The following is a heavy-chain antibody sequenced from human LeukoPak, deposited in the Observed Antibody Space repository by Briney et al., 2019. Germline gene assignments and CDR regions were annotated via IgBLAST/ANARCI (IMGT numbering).Heavy chain of an antibody. Sequence: SETLSLTCAVSGASISGSNWWTWVRQPPGKGLEWIGEIYHSGSTNYNPSLKSRVTMSVDESKNQFSLKLSSVTAADTAVYYCARTPAAIFLYFDYWGQGTLVTVSS. CDR1: GASISGSNW. CDR3: ARTPAAIFLYFDY. D-gene: IGHD2-2*01. V-gene: IGHV4-4*02. CDR2: IYHSGST. J-gene: IGHJ4*02.